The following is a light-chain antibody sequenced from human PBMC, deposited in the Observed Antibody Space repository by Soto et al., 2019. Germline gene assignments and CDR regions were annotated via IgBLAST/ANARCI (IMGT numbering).Light chain of an antibody. CDR3: QQHESYPWT. CDR1: QSIGGS. Sequence: DIQMTQSPSTLSASVGDRVTITCRASQSIGGSLAWYQQRPGKAPNFLIYKTSSLQSGVPSRFSGSISGTKFTLTISSLQPDDFAIYYCQQHESYPWTFGQGTKVEIK. J-gene: IGKJ1*01. V-gene: IGKV1-5*03. CDR2: KTS.